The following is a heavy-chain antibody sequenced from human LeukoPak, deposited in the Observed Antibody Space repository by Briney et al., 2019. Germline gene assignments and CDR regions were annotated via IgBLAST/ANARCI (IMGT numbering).Heavy chain of an antibody. CDR3: ARDSRSSDSSGYYQIFDY. D-gene: IGHD3-22*01. V-gene: IGHV3-66*01. CDR2: IYSGGGT. CDR1: GFTVSSNY. Sequence: GGSLRLSCAASGFTVSSNYMSWVRHAPGKGLEWVSVIYSGGGTNYADSVKGRFTISRDNSKNTLYLQMNSLRAEDTAVYHCARDSRSSDSSGYYQIFDYWGQGTLVTVSS. J-gene: IGHJ4*02.